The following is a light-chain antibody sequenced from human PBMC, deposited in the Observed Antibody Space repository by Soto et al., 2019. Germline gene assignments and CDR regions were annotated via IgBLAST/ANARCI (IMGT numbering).Light chain of an antibody. V-gene: IGKV1-39*01. CDR1: QRISSF. J-gene: IGKJ4*01. Sequence: DIQMTQSPPSLSASVGDSVTITCRASQRISSFLNWYQQKPGKAPRVLISAASTLQSGVPSRFSGSGAGTDFNLTISSLQPEAFATYLCQQSYLIPLTCGGGPQVDIK. CDR2: AAS. CDR3: QQSYLIPLT.